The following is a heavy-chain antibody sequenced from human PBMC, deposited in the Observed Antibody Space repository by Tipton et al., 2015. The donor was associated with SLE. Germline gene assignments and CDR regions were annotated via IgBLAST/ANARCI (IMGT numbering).Heavy chain of an antibody. V-gene: IGHV4-31*02. CDR3: ARDYIYDAFDI. D-gene: IGHD4-11*01. CDR2: IYYRGST. CDR1: GGSISSGGYY. J-gene: IGHJ3*02. Sequence: LRLSCTVSGGSISSGGYYWSWIRQHPGKGLEWIGYIYYRGSTYYNPSLKSRVTISVDTSKNQFSLKLSSVTAADTAVYYCARDYIYDAFDIWGQGTLVTVSS.